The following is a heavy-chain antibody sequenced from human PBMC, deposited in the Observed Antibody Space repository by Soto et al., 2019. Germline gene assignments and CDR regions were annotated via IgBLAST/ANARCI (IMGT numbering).Heavy chain of an antibody. Sequence: GESLKISCKGSGYSFTSYWIGWVRQMPGKGLEWMGIIYPGDSDTRYSPSFQGQVTISADKSISTAYLQWSSLKASDTAMYYCASRQCTGETYYSYMDVWGKGTTVTVSS. J-gene: IGHJ6*03. V-gene: IGHV5-51*01. CDR1: GYSFTSYW. CDR2: IYPGDSDT. D-gene: IGHD2-8*02. CDR3: ASRQCTGETYYSYMDV.